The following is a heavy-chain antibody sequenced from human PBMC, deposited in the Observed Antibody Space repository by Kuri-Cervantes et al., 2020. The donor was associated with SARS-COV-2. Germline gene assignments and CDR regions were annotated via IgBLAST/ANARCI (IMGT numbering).Heavy chain of an antibody. CDR3: AGYDSSGYYGFYVAFDT. CDR1: GFTFDDYA. CDR2: ISGDGGST. Sequence: GGSLRLSCAASGFTFDDYAMHWVRQAPGKGLEWVSLISGDGGSTYYADSVKGRFIISRGNSKNSLYLQMNSLRTEDTALYYCAGYDSSGYYGFYVAFDTWGQGTMVTVSS. J-gene: IGHJ3*02. D-gene: IGHD3-22*01. V-gene: IGHV3-43*02.